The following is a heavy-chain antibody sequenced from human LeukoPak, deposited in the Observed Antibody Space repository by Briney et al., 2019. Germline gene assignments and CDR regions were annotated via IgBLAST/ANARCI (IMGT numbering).Heavy chain of an antibody. CDR2: INPSGGST. Sequence: ASVKVSCKASGYTFTSYYMHWVRQAPGQGLEWMGIINPSGGSTSYAQKFQGRVTMTRDTSTSTVHMELSSLRSEDTAVYYCERESGVTRITMVRGVISYWGQGTLVTVSS. V-gene: IGHV1-46*01. CDR1: GYTFTSYY. J-gene: IGHJ4*02. D-gene: IGHD3-10*01. CDR3: ERESGVTRITMVRGVISY.